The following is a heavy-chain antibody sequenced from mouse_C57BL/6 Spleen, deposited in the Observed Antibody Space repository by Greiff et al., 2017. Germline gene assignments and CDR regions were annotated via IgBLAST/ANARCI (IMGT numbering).Heavy chain of an antibody. Sequence: QVQLQQSGAELVKPGASVKISCKASGYAFSSYWMNWVKQRPGKGLEWIGQIYPGDGDTNYNGKFKGKATLTAAKSSSTAYMQLSSLTSEDSAVYFCARRGTTVVHYAMDYWGQGTSVTVSS. D-gene: IGHD1-1*01. CDR2: IYPGDGDT. CDR1: GYAFSSYW. CDR3: ARRGTTVVHYAMDY. V-gene: IGHV1-80*01. J-gene: IGHJ4*01.